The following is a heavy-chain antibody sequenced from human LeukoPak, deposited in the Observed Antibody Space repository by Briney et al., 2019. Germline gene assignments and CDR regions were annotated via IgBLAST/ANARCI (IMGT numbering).Heavy chain of an antibody. D-gene: IGHD3-10*01. CDR2: IYSGGST. J-gene: IGHJ4*02. CDR3: ARDIKGRYFDY. CDR1: GFTVSSNY. V-gene: IGHV3-53*01. Sequence: PGGSLRLSCAASGFTVSSNYMSWVRRAPGKGLEWVSVIYSGGSTYYADSVKGRFTISRDNSKNTLYLQMNSLRAEDTAVYYCARDIKGRYFDYWGQGTLVTVSS.